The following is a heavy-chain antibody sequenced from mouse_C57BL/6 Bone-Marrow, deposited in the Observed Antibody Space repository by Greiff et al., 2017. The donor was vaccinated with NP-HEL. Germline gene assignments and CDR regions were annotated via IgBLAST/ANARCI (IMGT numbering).Heavy chain of an antibody. CDR1: GFTFSDYG. Sequence: EVQRVESGGGLVKPGGSLKLSCAASGFTFSDYGMHWVRQAPEKGLEWVAYISSGSSTIYYADTVKGRFTISRDNAKNTLFLQMTSMRSEDTAMYYCARETVVYFDYWGQGTTLTVSS. J-gene: IGHJ2*01. V-gene: IGHV5-17*01. CDR2: ISSGSSTI. D-gene: IGHD1-1*01. CDR3: ARETVVYFDY.